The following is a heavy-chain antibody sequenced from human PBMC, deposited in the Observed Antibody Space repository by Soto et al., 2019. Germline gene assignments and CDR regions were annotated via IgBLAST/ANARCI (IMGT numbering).Heavy chain of an antibody. CDR2: ISSSGSTI. V-gene: IGHV3-48*03. CDR3: ARDIVATISYYYYYYGMDV. CDR1: GFTFSSYE. D-gene: IGHD5-12*01. J-gene: IGHJ6*02. Sequence: GGSRRLSCAASGFTFSSYEMSWVRQAPGKGLDWVSYISSSGSTIYYADSVKGRFTISRDNAKNSLYLQMNSLRAEDTAVYYCARDIVATISYYYYYYGMDVWGQGTTVTVSS.